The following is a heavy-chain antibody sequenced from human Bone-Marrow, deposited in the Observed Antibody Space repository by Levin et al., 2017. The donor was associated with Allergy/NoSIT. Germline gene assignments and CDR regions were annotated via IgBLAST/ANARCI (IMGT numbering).Heavy chain of an antibody. CDR3: ARGGSGYDYFDH. J-gene: IGHJ4*02. CDR1: DDSINNYY. D-gene: IGHD5-12*01. Sequence: PSETLSLTCTVSDDSINNYYWSWIRQSPGKGLEWIGYISYSGRTKYNPSLKSRVTMSVDTSKKQFSLKMNSMNDADTAVYYCARGGSGYDYFDHWGQGTLVTVSS. V-gene: IGHV4-59*01. CDR2: ISYSGRT.